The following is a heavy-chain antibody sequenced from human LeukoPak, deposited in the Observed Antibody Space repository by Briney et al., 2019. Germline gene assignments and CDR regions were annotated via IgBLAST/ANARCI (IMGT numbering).Heavy chain of an antibody. CDR3: TRESGSGSYSDY. V-gene: IGHV3-48*02. CDR2: ISATGSSI. D-gene: IGHD1-26*01. CDR1: GLTFSSYN. J-gene: IGHJ4*02. Sequence: GGSLRLSCAASGLTFSSYNMNWVRQAPGKGLEWLSYISATGSSIYHADSVKGRFTISRDNAKNSLYLQMNSLRDEDTAVYFCTRESGSGSYSDYWGQGTLVTVSS.